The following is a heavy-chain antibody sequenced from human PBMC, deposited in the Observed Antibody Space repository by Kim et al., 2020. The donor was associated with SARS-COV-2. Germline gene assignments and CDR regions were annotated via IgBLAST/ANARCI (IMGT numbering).Heavy chain of an antibody. D-gene: IGHD6-13*01. J-gene: IGHJ5*02. CDR3: AAGPKARSNNWFDP. Sequence: AQKFQGRVTITADESTSTAYMELSSLRSEDTAVYYCAAGPKARSNNWFDPWGQGTLVTVSS. V-gene: IGHV1-69*01.